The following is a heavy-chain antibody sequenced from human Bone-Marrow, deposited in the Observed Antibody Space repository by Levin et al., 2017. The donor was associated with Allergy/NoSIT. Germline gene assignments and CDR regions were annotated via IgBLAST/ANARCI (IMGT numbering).Heavy chain of an antibody. J-gene: IGHJ6*03. CDR1: GFTFSSYA. Sequence: GESLKISCAASGFTFSSYAMHWVRQAPGKGLEWVAVISYDGSNKYYADSVKGRFTISRDNSKNTLYLQMNSLRAEDTAVYYCARDSYSSSWYGTSWYYYYYMDVWGKGTTVTVSS. D-gene: IGHD6-13*01. CDR2: ISYDGSNK. V-gene: IGHV3-30-3*01. CDR3: ARDSYSSSWYGTSWYYYYYMDV.